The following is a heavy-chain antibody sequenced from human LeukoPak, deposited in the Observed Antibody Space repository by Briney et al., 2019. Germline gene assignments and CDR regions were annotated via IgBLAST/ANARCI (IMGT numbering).Heavy chain of an antibody. J-gene: IGHJ6*03. CDR1: GFTFSSYW. CDR3: ARDQVWSEYQLLSDYYYCYYMDV. V-gene: IGHV3-7*01. CDR2: IKQDGSEK. Sequence: GGSLRLSCAASGFTFSSYWMSWARQAPGKGLEWVANIKQDGSEKYYVDSVKGRFTISRDNAKNSLYLQMNSLRAEDTAVYYCARDQVWSEYQLLSDYYYCYYMDVWGKGTTVTVSS. D-gene: IGHD2-2*01.